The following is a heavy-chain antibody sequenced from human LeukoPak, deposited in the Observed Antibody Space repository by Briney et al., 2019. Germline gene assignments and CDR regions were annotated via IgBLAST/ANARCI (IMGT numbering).Heavy chain of an antibody. CDR1: GFTATISY. V-gene: IGHV3-53*01. CDR3: ARGSGSD. CDR2: TQSGGST. Sequence: GGSLRLSCAASGFTATISYMSWVPPAPGRGLEWVSVTQSGGSTYYADSVKGRFSVSRDNSKNTLYLQMSSLRAEDTAVYYCARGSGSDGGQGTLVTVSS. J-gene: IGHJ4*02. D-gene: IGHD7-27*01.